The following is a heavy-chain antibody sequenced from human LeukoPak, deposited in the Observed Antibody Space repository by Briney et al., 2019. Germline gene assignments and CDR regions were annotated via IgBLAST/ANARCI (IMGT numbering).Heavy chain of an antibody. J-gene: IGHJ3*02. CDR3: AREGYYYGSGSSYRSGAFDI. V-gene: IGHV1-2*02. CDR1: VYTFTGYY. Sequence: GASLKVSCKASVYTFTGYYMHWVRQAPGQGLEWMGWINPNSGGTNYAQKFQGRVTMTRDTSISKAYMELSRLRSDDTAVYYCAREGYYYGSGSSYRSGAFDIWGQGTMVTVSS. D-gene: IGHD3-10*01. CDR2: INPNSGGT.